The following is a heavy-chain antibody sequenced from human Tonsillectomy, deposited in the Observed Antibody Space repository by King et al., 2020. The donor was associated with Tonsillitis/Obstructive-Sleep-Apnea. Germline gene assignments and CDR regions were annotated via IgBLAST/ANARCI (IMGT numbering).Heavy chain of an antibody. CDR3: AGHYDARGYSYGLFDY. CDR1: GYSFTNYW. J-gene: IGHJ4*02. V-gene: IGHV5-51*01. Sequence: VQLVESGAEVKKPGESLKISCKGSGYSFTNYWIGWVRQMPGKGLEWMGIIYPGDSDTRYSPSFQGQVTISADKSISTAYLQWSSLKASDTAMYSCAGHYDARGYSYGLFDYWGQGTLVTVSS. CDR2: IYPGDSDT. D-gene: IGHD5-18*01.